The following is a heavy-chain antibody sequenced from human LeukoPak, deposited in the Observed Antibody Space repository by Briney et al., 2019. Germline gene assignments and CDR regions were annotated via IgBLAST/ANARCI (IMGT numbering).Heavy chain of an antibody. CDR2: ITSNGGNT. Sequence: GGSLRLSCAASGFTFSSFVLHWVRQAPGKGLEYVSAITSNGGNTYYANSVKGRFTISRDNSKNTLYLQMGGLRAEDMALYYCARATLEGYYDTWGQGTLDTVSS. J-gene: IGHJ4*02. V-gene: IGHV3-64*01. CDR1: GFTFSSFV. CDR3: ARATLEGYYDT. D-gene: IGHD3-22*01.